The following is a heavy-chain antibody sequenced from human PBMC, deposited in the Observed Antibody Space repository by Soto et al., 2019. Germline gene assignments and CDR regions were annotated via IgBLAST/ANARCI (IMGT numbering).Heavy chain of an antibody. CDR1: GFTFTSSA. V-gene: IGHV1-58*01. CDR3: AADDYYDSSGYPDAFDI. J-gene: IGHJ3*02. D-gene: IGHD3-22*01. CDR2: IVVGSGNT. Sequence: ASVKVSCKASGFTFTSSAVQWVRQARGQRLEWIGWIVVGSGNTNYAQKFQERVTITRDMSTSTANMEMSSLRSEDTVVYYCAADDYYDSSGYPDAFDIWGQGTMVTVSS.